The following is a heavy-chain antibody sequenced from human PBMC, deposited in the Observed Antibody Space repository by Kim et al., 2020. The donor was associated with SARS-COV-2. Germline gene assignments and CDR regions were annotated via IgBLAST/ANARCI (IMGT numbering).Heavy chain of an antibody. D-gene: IGHD4-17*01. CDR1: GVSMSSYY. V-gene: IGHV4-59*08. Sequence: SETLSLTCTLSGVSMSSYYWRWIRQPPGKGLEWIGHVFYSGSANYNPSVKSRVTISVDTSKSQVSLKLSPLTAADTAVYYCARRYGVAFDIWGLGTMVTVSS. CDR3: ARRYGVAFDI. CDR2: VFYSGSA. J-gene: IGHJ3*02.